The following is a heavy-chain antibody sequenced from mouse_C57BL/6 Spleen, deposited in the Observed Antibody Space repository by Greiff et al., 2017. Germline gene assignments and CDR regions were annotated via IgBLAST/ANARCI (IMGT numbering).Heavy chain of an antibody. CDR1: GYTFTDYN. D-gene: IGHD2-5*01. CDR2: INPNNGGT. V-gene: IGHV1-22*01. J-gene: IGHJ3*01. CDR3: AKAYYSNPWFAY. Sequence: VQLQQSGPELVKPGASVKMSCKASGYTFTDYNMHWVKQSHGKSLEWIGYINPNNGGTSYKQKFKGKATLTVNKSSSTAYMELRSLTWEYSAVYYFAKAYYSNPWFAYWGQGTLVTVSA.